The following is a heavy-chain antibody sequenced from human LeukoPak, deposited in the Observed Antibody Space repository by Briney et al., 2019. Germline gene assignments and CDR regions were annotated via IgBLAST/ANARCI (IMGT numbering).Heavy chain of an antibody. CDR2: INPSGGST. V-gene: IGHV1-46*01. J-gene: IGHJ4*02. CDR3: ARVGATRYREGVDY. CDR1: GYTFTSYY. Sequence: ASVKVSCKASGYTFTSYYMHWVLQAPGQGLEWMGIINPSGGSTSYAQKFQVRITMTRDVSTSTVYMELSILRSEDTAVYYCARVGATRYREGVDYWGQGTLVTVSS. D-gene: IGHD5-12*01.